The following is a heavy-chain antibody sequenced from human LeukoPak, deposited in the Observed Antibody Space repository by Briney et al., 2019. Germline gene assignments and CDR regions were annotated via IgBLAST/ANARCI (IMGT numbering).Heavy chain of an antibody. CDR3: ARETSQKGAHYMDV. V-gene: IGHV4-34*01. CDR1: GGSISGYY. Sequence: SETLSLTCTVSGGSISGYYWSWIRQPPGKGLEWVGEINHSGSTNYNLSLKSRVTTSVDTSKNQFSLKLSSVTAADTAVYYCARETSQKGAHYMDVWGKGTTVTISS. J-gene: IGHJ6*03. CDR2: INHSGST. D-gene: IGHD3-16*01.